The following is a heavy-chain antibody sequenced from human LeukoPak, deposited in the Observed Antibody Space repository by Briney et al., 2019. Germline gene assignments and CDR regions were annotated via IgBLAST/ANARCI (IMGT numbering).Heavy chain of an antibody. V-gene: IGHV1-18*01. CDR3: ARLPDSGSYYNLFDY. D-gene: IGHD3-10*01. CDR1: GYIFTSYG. CDR2: ISAFNGNT. Sequence: ASVKVSCKASGYIFTSYGISWVRQAPGQGLEWMGGISAFNGNTNYAQKLQGRVAMTTDTSTSTAYMELRSLRSDDTAVYYCARLPDSGSYYNLFDYWGQGTLVTVSS. J-gene: IGHJ4*02.